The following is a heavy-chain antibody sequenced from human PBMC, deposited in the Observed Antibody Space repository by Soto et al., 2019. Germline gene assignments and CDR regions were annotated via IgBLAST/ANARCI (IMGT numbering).Heavy chain of an antibody. D-gene: IGHD1-26*01. CDR2: IYYSGST. V-gene: IGHV4-31*03. CDR3: ARDGRNGCDY. CDR1: GGSISSGGYY. Sequence: NPSETLSLTCTVSGGSISSGGYYWSWIRQHPGKGLEWIGYIYYSGSTYYNPSLKSRVTISVDTSKNQFSLKLSSVTAADTAVYYCARDGRNGCDYWGQGTLVTVSS. J-gene: IGHJ4*02.